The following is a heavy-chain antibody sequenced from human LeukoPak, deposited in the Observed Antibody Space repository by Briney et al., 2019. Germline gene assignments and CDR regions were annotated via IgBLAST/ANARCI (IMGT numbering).Heavy chain of an antibody. V-gene: IGHV4-59*10. J-gene: IGHJ5*02. D-gene: IGHD2-21*01. CDR2: IYTSGST. Sequence: SETLSLTCAVYGGSFSGYYWSWIRQPAGKGLEWIGRIYTSGSTDYNPSLKSRVTISVDTSKNQFSLKPSSVTAADTAVYYCARDKTLAYCGGDCYPETWGQGALVTVSS. CDR3: ARDKTLAYCGGDCYPET. CDR1: GGSFSGYY.